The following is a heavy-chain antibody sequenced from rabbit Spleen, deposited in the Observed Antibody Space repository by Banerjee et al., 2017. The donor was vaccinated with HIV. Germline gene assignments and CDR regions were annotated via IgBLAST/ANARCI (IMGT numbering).Heavy chain of an antibody. D-gene: IGHD2-1*01. J-gene: IGHJ6*01. Sequence: QSLEESGGDLVKPGASLTLTCTASGFSFNSIYYMCWVRQAPGKGPEWIAYIHPAFGLRNYANSVKGRFTISSDNAQNTVFLQMTSLTASDTATYFCARDLYDDYGDSYYGMDLWGPGTLVTVS. CDR1: GFSFNSIYY. V-gene: IGHV1S40*01. CDR2: IHPAFGLR. CDR3: ARDLYDDYGDSYYGMDL.